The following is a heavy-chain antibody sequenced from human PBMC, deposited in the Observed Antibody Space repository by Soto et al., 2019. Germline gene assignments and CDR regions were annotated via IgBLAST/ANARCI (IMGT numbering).Heavy chain of an antibody. CDR3: AKAVLWEKDAFHV. CDR1: GFTYPSYT. D-gene: IGHD1-26*01. J-gene: IGHJ3*01. CDR2: ISGGGDNT. V-gene: IGHV3-23*01. Sequence: EVQLLESGGGLVQPGGSLRLSCAASGFTYPSYTMSWVRQAPGKGLEWVSGISGGGDNTYYADSVKGRFSISRDKSKDTVSLQMNSLKAEDTAVYYCAKAVLWEKDAFHVWGQGTMVTVSS.